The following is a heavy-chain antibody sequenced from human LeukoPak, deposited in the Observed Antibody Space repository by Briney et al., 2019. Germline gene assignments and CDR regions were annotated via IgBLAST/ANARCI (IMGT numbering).Heavy chain of an antibody. Sequence: PGGSLRLSCAASGFTVSSNHMSWVRQAPGKGLEWVSVIYSGGSRYYADSVKGRFTISRDNSKNTLYLQMNSLRAEDTAVYYCAGLPAYYYDTSGFYFDYWGQGTLVTVSS. D-gene: IGHD3-22*01. J-gene: IGHJ4*02. V-gene: IGHV3-66*04. CDR3: AGLPAYYYDTSGFYFDY. CDR1: GFTVSSNH. CDR2: IYSGGSR.